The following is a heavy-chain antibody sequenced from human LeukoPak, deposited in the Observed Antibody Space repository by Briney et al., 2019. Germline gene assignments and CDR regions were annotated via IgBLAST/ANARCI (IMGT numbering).Heavy chain of an antibody. D-gene: IGHD4-11*01. J-gene: IGHJ4*02. CDR3: ARDQGYSNYY. Sequence: PSQTLSLTCTVSGGSISSGSCYWSWIRQPAGKGLEWIGRIYTSGSTSYNPSLKSRVTISVDTSKNQFSLKLSSVTAADTAVYYCARDQGYSNYYWGQGTLVTVSS. CDR2: IYTSGST. CDR1: GGSISSGSCY. V-gene: IGHV4-61*02.